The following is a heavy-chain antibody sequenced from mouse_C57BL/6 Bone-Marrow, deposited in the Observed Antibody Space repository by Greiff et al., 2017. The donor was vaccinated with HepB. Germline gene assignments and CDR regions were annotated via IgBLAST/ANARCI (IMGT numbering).Heavy chain of an antibody. CDR2: INYDGSST. V-gene: IGHV5-16*01. J-gene: IGHJ3*01. Sequence: EVKLMESEGGLVQPGSSMKLSCTASGFTFSDYYMAWVRQVPEKGLEWVANINYDGSSTYYLDSLKSRFIISRDNAKNILYLQMSSLKSEDTATYYCARGGYDGYFWFAYWGQGTLVTVSA. CDR3: ARGGYDGYFWFAY. D-gene: IGHD2-3*01. CDR1: GFTFSDYY.